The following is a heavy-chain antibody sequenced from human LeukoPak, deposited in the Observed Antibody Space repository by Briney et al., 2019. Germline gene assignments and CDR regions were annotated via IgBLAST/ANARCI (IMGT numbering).Heavy chain of an antibody. D-gene: IGHD1-26*01. CDR1: GFTFSNYG. Sequence: QSGGSLRLSCAASGFTFSNYGMHWVRQAPGKGLEWVAFIQYDGSNKYYADSVKGRFTISRDNSKNTLYLQMNSLRAEDTAVYYCARDKVVGATHFDYWGQGTLVTVSS. J-gene: IGHJ4*02. CDR3: ARDKVVGATHFDY. V-gene: IGHV3-30*02. CDR2: IQYDGSNK.